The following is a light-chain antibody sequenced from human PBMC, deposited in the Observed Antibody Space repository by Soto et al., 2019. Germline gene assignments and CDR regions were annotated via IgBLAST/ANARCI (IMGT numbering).Light chain of an antibody. J-gene: IGKJ2*01. CDR1: QSVLYSSNNKNY. V-gene: IGKV4-1*01. CDR2: WAS. Sequence: DIVMTQSPDSLAVSLGERATINCKSSQSVLYSSNNKNYLAWYQQKPGQPPKLLIYWASTRESGVPDRFSGSGSGTDFTLTISGLQAEDVAVYSCHQYYSTPPYTFGQGTKLEIK. CDR3: HQYYSTPPYT.